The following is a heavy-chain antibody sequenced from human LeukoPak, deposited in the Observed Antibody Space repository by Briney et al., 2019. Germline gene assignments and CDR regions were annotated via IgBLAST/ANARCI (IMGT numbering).Heavy chain of an antibody. Sequence: SVQVSCKASGGTFSSYTISWVRQAPGQGLEWMGRIITILGIANYAQKFQGRVTITADKSTSTAYMELSSLRSEDTAVYYCANVAGYCSTTSCYTFFQHWGQGTLVTVSS. CDR1: GGTFSSYT. CDR3: ANVAGYCSTTSCYTFFQH. J-gene: IGHJ1*01. V-gene: IGHV1-69*02. D-gene: IGHD2-2*02. CDR2: IITILGIA.